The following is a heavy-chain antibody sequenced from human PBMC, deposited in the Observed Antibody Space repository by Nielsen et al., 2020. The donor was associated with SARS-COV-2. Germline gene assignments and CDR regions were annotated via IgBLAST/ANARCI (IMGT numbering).Heavy chain of an antibody. CDR1: GYTFTNHW. J-gene: IGHJ4*02. V-gene: IGHV5-51*01. D-gene: IGHD5-24*01. Sequence: GESLKISCRGAGYTFTNHWIGWVRQMPGKGLEWMGIIYPDDSDTRYSPSIQGRVTISADKSISTAYLQWSSLKASDTAMYYCARPTGDGYNSFDNWGQGTLVAVSS. CDR2: IYPDDSDT. CDR3: ARPTGDGYNSFDN.